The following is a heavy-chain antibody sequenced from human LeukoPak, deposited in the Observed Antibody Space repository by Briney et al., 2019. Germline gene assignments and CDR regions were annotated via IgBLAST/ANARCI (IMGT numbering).Heavy chain of an antibody. V-gene: IGHV4-39*01. D-gene: IGHD3-10*01. J-gene: IGHJ4*02. CDR2: IYYSGST. CDR1: GGSISSSSYY. Sequence: SETLSLTCTVSGGSISSSSYYWGWIRQPPGEGLEWIGSIYYSGSTYYNPSLKSRVTISVDTSKNQFSLKLSSVTAADTAVYYCAILTLWFGELFDYWGQGTLVTVSS. CDR3: AILTLWFGELFDY.